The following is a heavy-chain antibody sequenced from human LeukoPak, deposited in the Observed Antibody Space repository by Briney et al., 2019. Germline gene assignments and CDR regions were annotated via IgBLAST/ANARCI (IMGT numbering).Heavy chain of an antibody. CDR3: ARDYCGGDCFPDY. D-gene: IGHD2-21*02. J-gene: IGHJ4*02. CDR2: INPNSGDT. CDR1: GYTFTGYY. Sequence: ASVKVSCETSGYTFTGYYVHWVRQAPGQGLEWMGRINPNSGDTNYAQKFQGRVTMTRDTSISTAYMELSRLRSDDTAVYYCARDYCGGDCFPDYWGQGTLVTVSS. V-gene: IGHV1-2*06.